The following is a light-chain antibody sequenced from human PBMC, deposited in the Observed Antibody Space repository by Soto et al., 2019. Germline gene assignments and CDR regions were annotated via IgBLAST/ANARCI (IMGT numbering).Light chain of an antibody. J-gene: IGKJ1*01. Sequence: EIVMTQSPATVYVSPGARATLSCRASQSVSSNLAWYQQKPGQAPRLLIYGASTRATGIPARFSGSGSGTEFTLTICSLQSEDFAVYYCQQYNTWPPWTFGQGTKVDIK. V-gene: IGKV3-15*01. CDR3: QQYNTWPPWT. CDR1: QSVSSN. CDR2: GAS.